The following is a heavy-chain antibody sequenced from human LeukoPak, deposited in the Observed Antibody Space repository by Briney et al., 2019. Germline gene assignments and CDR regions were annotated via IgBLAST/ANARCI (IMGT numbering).Heavy chain of an antibody. D-gene: IGHD3-10*01. V-gene: IGHV4-34*01. CDR2: INHSGST. CDR3: ARGHLRSRGVGAFDI. J-gene: IGHJ3*02. CDR1: GGSFSGYY. Sequence: SETLSLTCAVYGGSFSGYYWSWIRQPPGKGLEWIGEINHSGSTNYNPSLKSRVTISVGTSKNQFPLKLSSVTAADTAAYYCARGHLRSRGVGAFDIWGQGTMVTVSS.